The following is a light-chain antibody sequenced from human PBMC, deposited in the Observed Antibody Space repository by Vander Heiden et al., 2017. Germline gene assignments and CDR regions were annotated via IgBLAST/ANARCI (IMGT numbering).Light chain of an antibody. Sequence: EIVLTQSPATLSLSPGERATLSCRASQGVSSYLAWYQQKPGQAPRLLIYDASNRASGIPARFSGSGPGTDFTLTISSLEPEDFAVYYCQQRSNWPITFGQGTQLEIK. CDR3: QQRSNWPIT. J-gene: IGKJ5*01. CDR1: QGVSSY. CDR2: DAS. V-gene: IGKV3D-11*01.